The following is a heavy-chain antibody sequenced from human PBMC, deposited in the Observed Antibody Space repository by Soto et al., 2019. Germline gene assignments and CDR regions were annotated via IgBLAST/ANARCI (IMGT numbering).Heavy chain of an antibody. D-gene: IGHD1-1*01. J-gene: IGHJ4*02. CDR1: GFMFSNHG. V-gene: IGHV3-33*01. CDR3: VRGDNWNDEASDY. CDR2: IWSDGNNR. Sequence: RSLRLSCAASGFMFSNHGMHWVRQAPGKGLEWVAVIWSDGNNRYYADSVKGRFTISRDNSKNTVYLQKNSLRAEDTAVYYCVRGDNWNDEASDYWGQGTLVTVSS.